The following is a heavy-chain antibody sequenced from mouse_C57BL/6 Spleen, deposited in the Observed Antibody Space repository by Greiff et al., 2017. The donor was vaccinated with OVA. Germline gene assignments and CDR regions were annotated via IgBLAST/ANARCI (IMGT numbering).Heavy chain of an antibody. J-gene: IGHJ4*01. D-gene: IGHD2-12*01. CDR1: GYSITSGYY. CDR3: ARAYDAVDY. V-gene: IGHV3-6*01. CDR2: ISYDGSN. Sequence: VQLKQSGPGLVKPSQSLSLTCSVTGYSITSGYYWNWIRQFPGNKLEWMGYISYDGSNNYNPSLKNRISITRDTSKNQFFLKLNSVTTEDTATYYCARAYDAVDYWGQGTSVTVSS.